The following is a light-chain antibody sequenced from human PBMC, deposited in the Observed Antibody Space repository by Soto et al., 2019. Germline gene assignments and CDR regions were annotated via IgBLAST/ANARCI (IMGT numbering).Light chain of an antibody. CDR2: DVS. V-gene: IGLV2-14*01. Sequence: LTQPASVSGSPGQSITISCTGSSSDVGGYNYVSWYQQHPGKAPKLMIYDVSNRPSGVSNRFSGSKSGNTASLTISGLQAEDEADYYCSSYTSSSTLYVFGTGTKVTVL. CDR3: SSYTSSSTLYV. J-gene: IGLJ1*01. CDR1: SSDVGGYNY.